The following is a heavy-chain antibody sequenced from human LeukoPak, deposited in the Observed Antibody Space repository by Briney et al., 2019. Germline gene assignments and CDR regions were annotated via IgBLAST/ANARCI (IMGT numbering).Heavy chain of an antibody. CDR2: ISAYNGNT. CDR3: ARDADYYYYYGMDV. CDR1: GGTFSSYA. J-gene: IGHJ6*02. V-gene: IGHV1-18*01. Sequence: GASVKVSCKASGGTFSSYAISWVRQAPGQGLEWMGWISAYNGNTNYAQKLQGRVTMTTDTSTSTAYMELRSLRSDDTAVYYCARDADYYYYYGMDVWGQGTTVTVSS.